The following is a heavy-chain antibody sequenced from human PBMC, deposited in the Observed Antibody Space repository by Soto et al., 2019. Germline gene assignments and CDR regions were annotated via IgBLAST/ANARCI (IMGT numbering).Heavy chain of an antibody. D-gene: IGHD2-15*01. V-gene: IGHV3-33*01. CDR2: IWYDGSNK. CDR1: GFTFSSYG. CDR3: ARDLETYCSGGSCSIFDY. Sequence: GGSLRLSCAASGFTFSSYGMHWVRQAPGKGLEWVAVIWYDGSNKYYADSVKGRFTISRDNSKNTLYLQMNSLRAEDTAVYYCARDLETYCSGGSCSIFDYWGQGTLVTVSS. J-gene: IGHJ4*02.